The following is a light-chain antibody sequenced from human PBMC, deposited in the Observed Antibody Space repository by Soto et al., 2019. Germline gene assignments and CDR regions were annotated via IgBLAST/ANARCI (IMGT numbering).Light chain of an antibody. J-gene: IGLJ2*01. CDR3: CSYAGSSTFRVV. CDR2: EGS. CDR1: SSDIGSYNL. V-gene: IGLV2-23*01. Sequence: QPVLTQPASVSGSPGQSITISCTGTSSDIGSYNLVSWYQQHPGKAPKLIIYEGSKRPSGVSNRFSGSKSGNTASLTISGLQAEDEADYYCCSYAGSSTFRVVFGGGTKLTVL.